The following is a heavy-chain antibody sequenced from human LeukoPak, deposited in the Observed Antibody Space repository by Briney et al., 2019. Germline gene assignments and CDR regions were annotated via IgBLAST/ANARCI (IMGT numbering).Heavy chain of an antibody. CDR1: GGSISSSSYY. J-gene: IGHJ3*02. Sequence: PSETLSLTCTVSGGSISSSSYYWGWIRQPPGRGLECMGILYYSGSTYYNPSLNSRLTISVDTSKNHFSLKLSSVTAADAAVYYCARAMYYDILTGLDAFDIWGQGKMVPVSS. CDR3: ARAMYYDILTGLDAFDI. CDR2: LYYSGST. V-gene: IGHV4-39*07. D-gene: IGHD3-9*01.